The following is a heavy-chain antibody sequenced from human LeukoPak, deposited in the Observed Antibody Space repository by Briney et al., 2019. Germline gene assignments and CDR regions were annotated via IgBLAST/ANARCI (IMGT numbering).Heavy chain of an antibody. J-gene: IGHJ4*02. CDR3: ARGLGDTAMVEGY. CDR1: GFDLNTYE. CDR2: INHSGST. D-gene: IGHD5-18*01. V-gene: IGHV4-34*01. Sequence: LRLSCAASGFDLNTYEMNWVRQPPGKGLEWIGEINHSGSTNYNPSLKSRVTISVDTSKNQFSLKLSSVTAADTAVYYCARGLGDTAMVEGYWGQGTLVTVSS.